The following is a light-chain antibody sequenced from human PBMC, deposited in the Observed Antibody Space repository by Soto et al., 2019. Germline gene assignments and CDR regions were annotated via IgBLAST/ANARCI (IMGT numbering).Light chain of an antibody. J-gene: IGLJ2*01. CDR2: EVS. CDR3: SSYAGSHVV. V-gene: IGLV2-8*01. Sequence: QSVLTQPASVSGSPGQSITIPCTGTSSDVGGYRYVSWYQQHPGKAPKLMIYEVSKRPSGVPDRFSGSKSGNTASLTVSGLQAEDEADYFCSSYAGSHVVFGGGTKLTVL. CDR1: SSDVGGYRY.